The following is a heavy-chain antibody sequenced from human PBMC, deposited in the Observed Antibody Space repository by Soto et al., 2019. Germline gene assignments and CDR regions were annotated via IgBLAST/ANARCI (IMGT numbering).Heavy chain of an antibody. V-gene: IGHV3-33*01. D-gene: IGHD6-19*01. CDR1: GFTFSSYG. CDR3: ARNSGIAVASIFFDY. CDR2: IWYDGSNK. Sequence: QVQLVESGGGVVQPGRSLRLSCAASGFTFSSYGMHWVRQAPGKGLEWVAVIWYDGSNKYYADSVKGRFTISRDNSKNTLYLQMNSLRAEDTAVYYCARNSGIAVASIFFDYWGQGTLVTVSS. J-gene: IGHJ4*02.